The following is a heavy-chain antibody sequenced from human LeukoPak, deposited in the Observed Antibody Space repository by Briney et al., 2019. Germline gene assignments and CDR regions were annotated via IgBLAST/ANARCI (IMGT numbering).Heavy chain of an antibody. CDR2: ISSSSSYI. Sequence: PGRSLRLSCAASGFTFSSFSMNWVRQAPGKGLEWVSSISSSSSYIYYADSVKGRFTISRDNAKNSLYLQMNSLRAEDTAVYYCARDRRPPGSYSYWGQGTLVTVSS. D-gene: IGHD3-10*01. V-gene: IGHV3-21*01. CDR3: ARDRRPPGSYSY. J-gene: IGHJ4*02. CDR1: GFTFSSFS.